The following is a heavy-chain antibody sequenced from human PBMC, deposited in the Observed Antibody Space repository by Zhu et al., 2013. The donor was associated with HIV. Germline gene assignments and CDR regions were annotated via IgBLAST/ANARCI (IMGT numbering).Heavy chain of an antibody. CDR3: ARSRSPQNYYYYYGMDV. CDR1: GGSISSYY. D-gene: IGHD6-6*01. V-gene: IGHV4-59*01. J-gene: IGHJ6*02. Sequence: QVQLQESGPGLVKPSETLSLTCTVSGGSISSYYWNWIRQPPGKGLEWIGYIYYSGSTNYNPSLKSRVTISVDTSKNQFSLKLSSVTAADTAVYYCARSRSPQNYYYYYGMDVWGQGTTVTVSS. CDR2: IYYSGST.